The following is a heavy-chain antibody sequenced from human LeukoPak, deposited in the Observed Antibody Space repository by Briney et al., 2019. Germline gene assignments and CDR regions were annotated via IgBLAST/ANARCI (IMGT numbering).Heavy chain of an antibody. V-gene: IGHV3-66*01. D-gene: IGHD2-2*02. J-gene: IGHJ4*02. CDR2: IYSGGST. CDR1: GFTVSSNY. CDR3: ARDGLYITELYYFDY. Sequence: QPGGSLRLSCAASGFTVSSNYMSWVRQAPGKGLEWVSVIYSGGSTYYADSVKGRFTISRDNSKNTLYLQMNSLRAEDTAVYYCARDGLYITELYYFDYWGQGTLVTVSS.